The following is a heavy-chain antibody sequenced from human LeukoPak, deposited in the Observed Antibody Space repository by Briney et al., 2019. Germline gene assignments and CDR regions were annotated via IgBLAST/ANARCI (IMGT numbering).Heavy chain of an antibody. D-gene: IGHD6-19*01. CDR1: GFTFSSYG. J-gene: IGHJ6*02. Sequence: PGRSLRLSCAASGFTFSSYGMHWVRQAPGKGLEWVAVIWYDGSNKYYADSVKGRFTNSRDNSKNTLYLQMNSLRAEDTAVYYCARDCPYSSGWLNGMDVWGQGTTVTVSS. V-gene: IGHV3-33*01. CDR2: IWYDGSNK. CDR3: ARDCPYSSGWLNGMDV.